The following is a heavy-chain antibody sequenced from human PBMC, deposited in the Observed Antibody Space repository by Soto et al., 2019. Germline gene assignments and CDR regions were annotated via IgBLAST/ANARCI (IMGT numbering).Heavy chain of an antibody. V-gene: IGHV4-31*03. CDR2: IYYSGST. D-gene: IGHD6-13*01. Sequence: QVQLQESGPGLVKPSQTLSLTCTVSGGSISSGDYYWSWIRQHPGKGLEWIGYIYYSGSTYYNPSLMIRLATSGATGIPQFSPKLSSVTAAAPAVYYRAGVRQQLGGMDVWGHGTTVTVSS. CDR3: AGVRQQLGGMDV. J-gene: IGHJ6*02. CDR1: GGSISSGDYY.